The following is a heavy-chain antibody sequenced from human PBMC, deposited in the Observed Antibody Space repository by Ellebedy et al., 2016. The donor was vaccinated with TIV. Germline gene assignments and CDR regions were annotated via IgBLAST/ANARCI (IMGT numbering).Heavy chain of an antibody. CDR2: ISVSNIYT. CDR1: GFTFRDSY. D-gene: IGHD3-9*01. Sequence: GESLKISCAASGFTFRDSYMSWVRQPPGKGLEWVSFISVSNIYTNYADSVKGRFTISRDNSKSTLYLEMKSLRVEDTAVYYCAREQSPYYEILTGSFDYWGQGALVTVSS. CDR3: AREQSPYYEILTGSFDY. V-gene: IGHV3-11*06. J-gene: IGHJ4*02.